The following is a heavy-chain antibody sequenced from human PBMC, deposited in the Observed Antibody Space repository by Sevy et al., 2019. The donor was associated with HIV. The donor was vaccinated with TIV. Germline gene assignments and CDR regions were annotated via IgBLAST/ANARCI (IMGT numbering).Heavy chain of an antibody. CDR1: GGTFSSYA. J-gene: IGHJ4*02. CDR2: IIPIFGTA. D-gene: IGHD3-22*01. V-gene: IGHV1-69*13. Sequence: ASVKVSCKASGGTFSSYAISWVRQAPGQGLEWMGGIIPIFGTANYGQKFQGRGTITADESTSTAYMELSSLRSEDTAVYYCARPSEITYDSSGYYYVFDYWGQGTLVTVSS. CDR3: ARPSEITYDSSGYYYVFDY.